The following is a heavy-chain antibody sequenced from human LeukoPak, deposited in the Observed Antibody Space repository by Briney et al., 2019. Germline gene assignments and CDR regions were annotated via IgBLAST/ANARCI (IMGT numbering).Heavy chain of an antibody. CDR3: ARGRPPYYYDSSGYSAQDY. J-gene: IGHJ4*02. V-gene: IGHV1-3*01. CDR2: INAGNGNT. Sequence: ASVKVSCKASGYTFTGYYMHWVRQAPGQRLEWMGWINAGNGNTKYSQKFQGRVTITRDTSASTAYMELSSLRSEDTAVYYCARGRPPYYYDSSGYSAQDYGGRGPLVP. CDR1: GYTFTGYY. D-gene: IGHD3-22*01.